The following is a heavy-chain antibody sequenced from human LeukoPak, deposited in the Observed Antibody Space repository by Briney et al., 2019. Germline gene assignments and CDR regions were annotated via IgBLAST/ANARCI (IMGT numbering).Heavy chain of an antibody. J-gene: IGHJ4*02. CDR3: ARDRSLYSSSLDY. CDR2: IYPGDSDT. Sequence: PGESLKISCKGSGYSFTSYWIGWVRQMPGKGLEWMGIIYPGDSDTRYSPSFQGQVTISADKSISTAYLQMNSLRAEDTAVYYCARDRSLYSSSLDYWGQGTLVTVSS. D-gene: IGHD6-13*01. V-gene: IGHV5-51*01. CDR1: GYSFTSYW.